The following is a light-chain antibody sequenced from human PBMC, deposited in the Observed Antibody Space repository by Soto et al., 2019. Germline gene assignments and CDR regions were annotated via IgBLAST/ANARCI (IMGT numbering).Light chain of an antibody. CDR3: QQRSNWPVT. V-gene: IGKV3-11*01. CDR1: QSVSSY. J-gene: IGKJ5*01. CDR2: DAS. Sequence: EIVLTQSPATLSLSPGERATLSCRASQSVSSYLAWYQQKPGQAPRLLIYDASNRATGIPARFSGSGSGTDFPLPISSLEPEDFAVYYCQQRSNWPVTFGQGTRLEI.